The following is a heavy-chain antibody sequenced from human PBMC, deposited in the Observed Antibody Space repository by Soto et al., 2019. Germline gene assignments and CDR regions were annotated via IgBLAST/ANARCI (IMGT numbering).Heavy chain of an antibody. D-gene: IGHD5-12*01. Sequence: TLSLTCAVSRGSISSVGYSWGWIRQPPGKGLEWIGYIYPSGSTYYNPSLKRRVTISVDRSKTQFSLKLSSVTAADTAVYYCARFSSPRGYSGYDSEYFDYWGQGTLVTVSS. V-gene: IGHV4-30-2*01. CDR1: RGSISSVGYS. J-gene: IGHJ4*02. CDR3: ARFSSPRGYSGYDSEYFDY. CDR2: IYPSGST.